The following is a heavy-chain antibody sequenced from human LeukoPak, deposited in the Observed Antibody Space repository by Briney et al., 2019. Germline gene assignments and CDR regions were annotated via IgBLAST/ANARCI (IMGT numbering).Heavy chain of an antibody. V-gene: IGHV4-34*01. CDR1: GESFSGYY. D-gene: IGHD6-19*01. CDR3: ARGYNGMGAVAGVFDY. CDR2: INHSGST. J-gene: IGHJ4*02. Sequence: SETLSLTCAVYGESFSGYYWSWIRQPPGKGLEWIGEINHSGSTNYNPSLKSRVTISVDTSKNQFSLKLSSVTAADTAVYYCARGYNGMGAVAGVFDYWGQGTLVTVSS.